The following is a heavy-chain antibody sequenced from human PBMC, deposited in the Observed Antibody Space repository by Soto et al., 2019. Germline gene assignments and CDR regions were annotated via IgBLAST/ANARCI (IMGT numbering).Heavy chain of an antibody. Sequence: QVQLVESGGGVVQPGRSLRLSCAASGFTFSYYAIHWFRQAPGKGLEWVAVISYDGSDKYYADSVKGRFTISRDNSRNTLNLPMNSLRADDTAVYYCAKGLWDLSPESYDYWGQGTLITVSS. CDR1: GFTFSYYA. CDR3: AKGLWDLSPESYDY. D-gene: IGHD3-16*02. V-gene: IGHV3-30*18. CDR2: ISYDGSDK. J-gene: IGHJ4*02.